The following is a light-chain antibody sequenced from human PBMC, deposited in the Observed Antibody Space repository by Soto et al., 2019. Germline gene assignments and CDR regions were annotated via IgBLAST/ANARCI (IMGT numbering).Light chain of an antibody. Sequence: EIVLTQSPGTLSLSPGERATLSCRASQSVSSNYLAWYQQKPGQAPRLLIYGATNRATGIPDRFSGSVSGADFTLTISRLEPEDFAVYCCQHFGTSPPYTFGQGTKLEI. V-gene: IGKV3-20*01. J-gene: IGKJ2*01. CDR1: QSVSSNY. CDR2: GAT. CDR3: QHFGTSPPYT.